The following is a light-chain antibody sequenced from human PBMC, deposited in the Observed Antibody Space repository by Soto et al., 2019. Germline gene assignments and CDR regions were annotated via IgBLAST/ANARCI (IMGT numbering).Light chain of an antibody. CDR3: CSYAGSNTYV. CDR2: EGS. CDR1: SSDVGRYNL. J-gene: IGLJ1*01. V-gene: IGLV2-23*01. Sequence: QSALTQPASVSGSPGQSITISCAGSSSDVGRYNLVSWYQQHPGKAPKVMIYEGSKRPSGVSTRFSGSKSGNTASLTISGLQAEDEADYYCCSYAGSNTYVFGTGTKLTVL.